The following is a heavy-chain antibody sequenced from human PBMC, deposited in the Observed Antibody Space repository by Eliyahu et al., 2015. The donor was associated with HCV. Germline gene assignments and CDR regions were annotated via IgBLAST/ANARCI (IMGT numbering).Heavy chain of an antibody. D-gene: IGHD5-12*01. J-gene: IGHJ4*02. CDR1: GFTFSSYG. Sequence: QVQLVESGGGVVQPGXSLXLXCAASGFTFSSYGMHWVRQAPGKGLGWVAVISYDGSNKYYADSVKGRFTISRDNSKNTLYLQMNSLRAEDTAVYYCAKDPLPGGYGDYWGQGTLVTVSS. V-gene: IGHV3-30*18. CDR2: ISYDGSNK. CDR3: AKDPLPGGYGDY.